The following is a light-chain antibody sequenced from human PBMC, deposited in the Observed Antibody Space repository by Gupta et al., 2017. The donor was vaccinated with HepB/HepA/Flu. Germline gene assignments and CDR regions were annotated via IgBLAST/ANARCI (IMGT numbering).Light chain of an antibody. CDR3: CSSAGTGSIYI. CDR2: EVS. V-gene: IGLV2-23*02. J-gene: IGLJ2*01. Sequence: QSALTHPPPVSGSPEQPITISCPGTSSDVGSNNLVSWFQHHPGKVPKLMIYEVSKRPSGVSNRFSASKSDNTASLTISGLQAEDEADYYCCSSAGTGSIYIFGGGTKLTVL. CDR1: SSDVGSNNL.